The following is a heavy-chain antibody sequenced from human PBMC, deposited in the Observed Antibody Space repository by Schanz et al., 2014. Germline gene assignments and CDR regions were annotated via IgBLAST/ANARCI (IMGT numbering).Heavy chain of an antibody. CDR2: INSVGSNT. CDR1: GFTFSSHW. CDR3: ARDLPRTFLFDY. Sequence: EVQLVQSGGGLVQPGGSLRLSCAASGFTFSSHWMHWVRQDPGKGLVWVARINSVGSNTDYADSVTGRFTISRDNAKNSLYLQMDSLRAEDTAVYYCARDLPRTFLFDYWGQGTLVTVSS. V-gene: IGHV3-74*01. J-gene: IGHJ4*02.